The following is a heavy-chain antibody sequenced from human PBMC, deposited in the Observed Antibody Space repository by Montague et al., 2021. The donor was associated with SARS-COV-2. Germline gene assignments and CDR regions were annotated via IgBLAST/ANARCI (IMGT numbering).Heavy chain of an antibody. CDR1: GFTFGDYA. J-gene: IGHJ6*02. Sequence: SLRLSCAASGFTFGDYAMTWVRQAPGKGPEWVSFIRSKAYGGTTEYAASVKGRFTISRDDSKSIAYLQMNSLKTEDTAVYYCTSSILLWFGELRTGMDVWGQGTTVTVSS. V-gene: IGHV3-49*04. D-gene: IGHD3-10*01. CDR2: IRSKAYGGTT. CDR3: TSSILLWFGELRTGMDV.